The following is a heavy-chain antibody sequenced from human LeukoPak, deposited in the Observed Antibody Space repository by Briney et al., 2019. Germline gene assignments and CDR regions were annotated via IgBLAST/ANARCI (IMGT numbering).Heavy chain of an antibody. CDR1: GFTFDDYA. CDR2: ISWNSGSM. V-gene: IGHV3-9*01. CDR3: ARDGGYSSSSDY. J-gene: IGHJ4*02. Sequence: GGSLRLSCAASGFTFDDYAMHWVRQAPGKGLEWVSGISWNSGSMGYADSVKGRFTISRDNAKNSLYLQMNSLRAEDTAVYYCARDGGYSSSSDYWGQGTLVTVSS. D-gene: IGHD6-6*01.